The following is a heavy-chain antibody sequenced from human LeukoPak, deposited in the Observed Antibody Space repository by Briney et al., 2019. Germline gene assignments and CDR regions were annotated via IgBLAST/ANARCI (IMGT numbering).Heavy chain of an antibody. CDR3: AKYQGELYDTISY. J-gene: IGHJ4*02. CDR1: GFTFSIYA. V-gene: IGHV3-23*01. Sequence: GGSLRLSCAASGFTFSIYAMNWVRQAPGKGLEWVSLIIGNGGAVYYADSVKGRFTISRDNSKSTLYLQMNNLRAEDTAVYYCAKYQGELYDTISYWGQGTLVTVSS. CDR2: IIGNGGAV. D-gene: IGHD3-22*01.